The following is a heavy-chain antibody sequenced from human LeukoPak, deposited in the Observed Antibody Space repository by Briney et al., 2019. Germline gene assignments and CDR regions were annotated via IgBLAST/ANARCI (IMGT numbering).Heavy chain of an antibody. CDR2: IIPIFGTA. V-gene: IGHV1-69*13. Sequence: ASVKVSCKASGGTFSSYAISWVRQAPGQGLEWMGGIIPIFGTANYAQKFQGRVTITADESTSTAYMELSSVTAADTAVYYCARSGSYRTYYFDYWGQGTLVTVSS. J-gene: IGHJ4*02. CDR3: ARSGSYRTYYFDY. CDR1: GGTFSSYA. D-gene: IGHD1-26*01.